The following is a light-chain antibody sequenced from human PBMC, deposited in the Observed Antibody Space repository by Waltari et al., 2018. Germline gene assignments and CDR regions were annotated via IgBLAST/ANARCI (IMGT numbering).Light chain of an antibody. CDR1: QSINMN. Sequence: EIVMTQSQVILSVSQGERATLSCRASQSINMNLAWYQQTPGQAPRLPIYSASTRATGIPARFSCRGSGTEFTLAISSMQSEDFAVDFCQQYDDWPPYTFGQGTKLEIK. CDR2: SAS. CDR3: QQYDDWPPYT. J-gene: IGKJ2*01. V-gene: IGKV3D-15*01.